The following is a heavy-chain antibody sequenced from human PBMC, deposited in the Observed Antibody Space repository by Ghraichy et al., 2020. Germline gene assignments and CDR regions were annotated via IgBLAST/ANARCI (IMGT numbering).Heavy chain of an antibody. J-gene: IGHJ4*02. Sequence: LSLTCAASGFTFSNYAMNWVRQAPGKGLEWVSAISGSGDNTYYADSVKGRFTISRDNSKNTVYLQMNSLRAEDTAIYYCVKEEQWPTPAFDSWGQGTLVTVSS. CDR1: GFTFSNYA. CDR3: VKEEQWPTPAFDS. V-gene: IGHV3-23*01. D-gene: IGHD6-19*01. CDR2: ISGSGDNT.